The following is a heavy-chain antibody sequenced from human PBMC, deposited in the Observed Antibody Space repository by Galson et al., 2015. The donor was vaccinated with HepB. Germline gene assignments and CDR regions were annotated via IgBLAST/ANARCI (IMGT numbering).Heavy chain of an antibody. V-gene: IGHV1-18*04. J-gene: IGHJ3*02. D-gene: IGHD3-22*01. Sequence: SVKVSCKASGYTFTSYGISWVRQAPGQGLEWMGWISAYNGNTNYAQKLQGRVTMTTDTSTSTAYMELRSLRSDDTAVYYCARDRDSSGYYNDAFDIWGQGTMVTVSS. CDR2: ISAYNGNT. CDR3: ARDRDSSGYYNDAFDI. CDR1: GYTFTSYG.